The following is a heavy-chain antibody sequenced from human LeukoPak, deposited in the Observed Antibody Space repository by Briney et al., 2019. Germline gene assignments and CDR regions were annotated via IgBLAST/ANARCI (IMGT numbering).Heavy chain of an antibody. CDR2: ISGSDGST. D-gene: IGHD1-26*01. CDR1: GFTFSNYA. J-gene: IGHJ6*03. Sequence: GGSLRLSCAASGFTFSNYAMSWVRQAPGKGLEWVSAISGSDGSTNYADSVKGRFTISRDNAKNSLYLQMNSLRAEDTAVYYCARDPYSGGYGDYYYYYMDLWGQGTTVTISS. V-gene: IGHV3-23*01. CDR3: ARDPYSGGYGDYYYYYMDL.